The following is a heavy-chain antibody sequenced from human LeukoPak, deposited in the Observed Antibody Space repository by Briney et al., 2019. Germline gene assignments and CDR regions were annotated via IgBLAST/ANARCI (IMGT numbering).Heavy chain of an antibody. J-gene: IGHJ4*02. V-gene: IGHV5-51*01. Sequence: GESLKISCKGSGYRFTSYWIGWVRRMPGKGLEWVGLIYAGDSNTRYRPSFQGQATISVDKSISTAYLQWSSLKASDTAMYYCARLGGDLYCTSTRCFYDYWGQGTLVTVSP. CDR2: IYAGDSNT. CDR3: ARLGGDLYCTSTRCFYDY. CDR1: GYRFTSYW. D-gene: IGHD2-2*01.